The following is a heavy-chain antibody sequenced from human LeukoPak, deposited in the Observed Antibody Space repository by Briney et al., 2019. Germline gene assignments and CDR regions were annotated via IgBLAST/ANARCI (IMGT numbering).Heavy chain of an antibody. CDR2: INSDGSIT. Sequence: GGSLRLSCAASGFTFTTYWMHWVRQAPGKGLVWVSHINSDGSITSYADSVKGRFTISRDNAKNALYLQMNSLRAEDTAVYYCARDAVDTANAVWGQGTTVTVSS. CDR1: GFTFTTYW. CDR3: ARDAVDTANAV. J-gene: IGHJ6*02. V-gene: IGHV3-74*01. D-gene: IGHD5-18*01.